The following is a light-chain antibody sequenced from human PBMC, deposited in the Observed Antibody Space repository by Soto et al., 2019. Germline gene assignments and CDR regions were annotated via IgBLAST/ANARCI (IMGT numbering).Light chain of an antibody. Sequence: QSVLTQPPSASGTPGQRVAISCSGSTSNIGSNPVIWYQQLPGTAPKLLIYSSNQRPSGVPDRFSGSKSGTSASLAISGLQSEYEADYCCTSWDDSLHGPVFGGGTKLTVL. CDR2: SSN. V-gene: IGLV1-44*01. CDR3: TSWDDSLHGPV. J-gene: IGLJ3*02. CDR1: TSNIGSNP.